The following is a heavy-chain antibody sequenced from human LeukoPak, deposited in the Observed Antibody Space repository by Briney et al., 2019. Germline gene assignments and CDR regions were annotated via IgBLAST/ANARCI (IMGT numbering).Heavy chain of an antibody. Sequence: GGSLRLSCAASGFTFSGYWMTWVRQAPGKGLEWVANIKQDGGEKYYVDSVRGRLTISRDNTENSLYLQMSSLRAEDTAVYYCARMSSSSWYVCDYWGQGTLVTVSS. J-gene: IGHJ4*02. V-gene: IGHV3-7*01. CDR2: IKQDGGEK. D-gene: IGHD6-13*01. CDR1: GFTFSGYW. CDR3: ARMSSSSWYVCDY.